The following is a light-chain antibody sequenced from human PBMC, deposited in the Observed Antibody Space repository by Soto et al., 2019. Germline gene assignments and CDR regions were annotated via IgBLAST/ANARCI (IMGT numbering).Light chain of an antibody. CDR2: DDS. V-gene: IGLV3-21*02. CDR3: QVWESSSDTYV. CDR1: NIGTKS. Sequence: SYELTQPPSVSVAPGQTARITCGGNNIGTKSVHWYQQKPGQAPVVVVYDDSGRPSGIPERFSGSNSGNTATLTISRVEAGDETDYYCQVWESSSDTYVFGPGTKVTVL. J-gene: IGLJ1*01.